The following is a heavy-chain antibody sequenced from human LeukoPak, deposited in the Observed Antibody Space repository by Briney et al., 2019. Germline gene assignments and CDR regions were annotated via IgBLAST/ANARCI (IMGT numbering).Heavy chain of an antibody. CDR2: IYYSGST. D-gene: IGHD6-13*01. V-gene: IGHV4-59*01. J-gene: IGHJ4*02. CDR3: AREMKSGSWGLDY. Sequence: SETLSLTCTVSGAXISTYYWSWIRQPPGKGLEWIGYIYYSGSTNYNPSLKSRVTISVDTSKNQFSLKLSSVTAADTAVYFCAREMKSGSWGLDYWGQGTLVTVS. CDR1: GAXISTYY.